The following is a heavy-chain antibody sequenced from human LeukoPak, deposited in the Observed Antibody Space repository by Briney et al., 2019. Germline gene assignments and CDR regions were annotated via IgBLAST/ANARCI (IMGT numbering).Heavy chain of an antibody. CDR3: ARDRWGDGYNYFHAFDI. CDR1: GYTFTNYG. V-gene: IGHV7-4-1*02. D-gene: IGHD5-24*01. CDR2: INTNKGNP. Sequence: ASVKVSCKTSGYTFTNYGLNWVRQAPGLGLEWMGWINTNKGNPTYAQGFTGRVVFSLDTSVSTTYLQISSLKAEDTAVYYCARDRWGDGYNYFHAFDIWGQGTMVTVSS. J-gene: IGHJ3*02.